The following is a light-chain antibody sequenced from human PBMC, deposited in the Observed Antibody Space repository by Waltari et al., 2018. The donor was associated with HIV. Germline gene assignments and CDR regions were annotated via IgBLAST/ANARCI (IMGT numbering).Light chain of an antibody. CDR1: QNVYNNY. Sequence: ENVLTQSPGTLSLSPGEGATLPCRASQNVYNNYVAWYQQKAGQAPRLLIYGTSTRATGIPDRFSGRWSGTDFTLNINRLEPEDFAVYYCQQYGGSPITFGQGARLEMK. CDR2: GTS. V-gene: IGKV3-20*01. J-gene: IGKJ5*01. CDR3: QQYGGSPIT.